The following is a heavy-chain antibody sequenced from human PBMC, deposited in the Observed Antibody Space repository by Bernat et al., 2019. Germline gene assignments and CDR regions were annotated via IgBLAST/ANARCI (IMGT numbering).Heavy chain of an antibody. V-gene: IGHV3-30-3*01. CDR3: ARSGGSRALATYFDY. J-gene: IGHJ4*02. Sequence: QVQLVESGGGEVQPGNSLGLSCAASGFTFNTYAMHWVRQAPGKGLEWVALISYDGSTQYSADSVKGRFTISRDNSKNTLYLQMGGLRPEDTAVYYCARSGGSRALATYFDYWGQGTLVTVSS. CDR1: GFTFNTYA. CDR2: ISYDGSTQ. D-gene: IGHD2-15*01.